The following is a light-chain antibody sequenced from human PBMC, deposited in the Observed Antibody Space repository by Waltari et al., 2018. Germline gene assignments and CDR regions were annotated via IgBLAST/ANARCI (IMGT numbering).Light chain of an antibody. V-gene: IGLV2-14*01. CDR2: EVS. J-gene: IGLJ1*01. Sequence: QSALTQPASVYGSPGQSITISCIGTSNDVGGYNYVSWYQQHPGKAPKLMIYEVSNRPSGVSNRFSASKSGNTASLTISGLQADDEADYYCSSYTSASTLVFGTGTKVTVL. CDR3: SSYTSASTLV. CDR1: SNDVGGYNY.